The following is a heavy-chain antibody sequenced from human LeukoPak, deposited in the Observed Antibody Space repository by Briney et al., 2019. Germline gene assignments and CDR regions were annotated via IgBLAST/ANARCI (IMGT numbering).Heavy chain of an antibody. J-gene: IGHJ3*02. D-gene: IGHD3-22*01. CDR3: ARPRYYYDSSGYADAFDI. Sequence: PGGSLRLSCAASGFTFSDYYMSWIRQAPGKGLEWVSYISSSGSTIYDADSVKGRFTISRDNAKNSLYLQMNSLRAEDTAVYYCARPRYYYDSSGYADAFDIWGQGTMVTVSS. V-gene: IGHV3-11*01. CDR1: GFTFSDYY. CDR2: ISSSGSTI.